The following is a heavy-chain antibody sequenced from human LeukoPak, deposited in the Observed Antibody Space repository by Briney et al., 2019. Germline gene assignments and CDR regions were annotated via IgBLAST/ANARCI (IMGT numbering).Heavy chain of an antibody. CDR1: GFTFSNYA. J-gene: IGHJ4*02. CDR3: VKGSANVRPYYFDN. Sequence: GGSLRLSCAASGFTFSNYAMSWVRQAPGKGLEWFSAITGGGGDTYHADSVKGRLTISRDNFMNTLFLHMDSLRVEDTAVYYCVKGSANVRPYYFDNWGQGTLVTVSS. V-gene: IGHV3-23*01. CDR2: ITGGGGDT. D-gene: IGHD6-25*01.